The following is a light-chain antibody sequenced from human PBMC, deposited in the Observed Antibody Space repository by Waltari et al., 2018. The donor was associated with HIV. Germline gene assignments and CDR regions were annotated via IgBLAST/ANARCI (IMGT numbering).Light chain of an antibody. CDR2: GVS. Sequence: QSALTQPASVSGSPGQSITISCTGTSSDVGGYNLVSWYQQHPGKAPRLMIYGVSKRPAGGSNRVSGSKSGNTASLTIAGLQAEDEADYYCCAYAGSTTYVIFGGGTKLTVL. CDR1: SSDVGGYNL. V-gene: IGLV2-23*02. J-gene: IGLJ2*01. CDR3: CAYAGSTTYVI.